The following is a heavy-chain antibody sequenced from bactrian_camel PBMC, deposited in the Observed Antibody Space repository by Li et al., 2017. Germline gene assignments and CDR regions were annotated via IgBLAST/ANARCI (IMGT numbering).Heavy chain of an antibody. J-gene: IGHJ4*01. Sequence: HVQLVESGGGSVQAGGSLRLSCAVSGVTSVNFGMAWFRQAPAKEREGVARVWPGAFGPWYADSVKGRFTISRDNVKNTLYLQMNGLKPEDTAMYYCAAVGRSFGGYYCTARAYFPYWGQGTQVTVS. CDR1: GVTSVNFG. CDR3: AAVGRSFGGYYCTARAYFPY. CDR2: VWPGAFGP. D-gene: IGHD2*01. V-gene: IGHV3S63*01.